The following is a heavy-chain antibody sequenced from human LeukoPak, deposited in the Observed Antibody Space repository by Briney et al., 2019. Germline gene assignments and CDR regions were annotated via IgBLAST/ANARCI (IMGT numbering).Heavy chain of an antibody. D-gene: IGHD2-21*01. V-gene: IGHV3-21*06. J-gene: IGHJ3*02. CDR3: ARSIVGDCYALVI. Sequence: TGGSLRLSCAASGFSFSSYRVNWVRQAPGKGLEWVSFISSSSSYIYYVDSVKGRFTISRHNAKNSLYLQMNSLRAEDTAVYYGARSIVGDCYALVIWAQGTMVTVFS. CDR1: GFSFSSYR. CDR2: ISSSSSYI.